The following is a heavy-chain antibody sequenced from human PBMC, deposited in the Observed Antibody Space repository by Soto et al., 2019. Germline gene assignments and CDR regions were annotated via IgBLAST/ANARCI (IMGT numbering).Heavy chain of an antibody. J-gene: IGHJ6*02. V-gene: IGHV3-23*01. Sequence: LSLTCAASGFTFSSYAMSWVRQAPGKGLAWVSAISGSGGSTYYADSVKGRFTISRDNSKNTLYLQMNSLRAEDTDVYYCAKDLVGYSSGWYYYYGMDVWGQGTTVTVSS. CDR2: ISGSGGST. D-gene: IGHD6-19*01. CDR3: AKDLVGYSSGWYYYYGMDV. CDR1: GFTFSSYA.